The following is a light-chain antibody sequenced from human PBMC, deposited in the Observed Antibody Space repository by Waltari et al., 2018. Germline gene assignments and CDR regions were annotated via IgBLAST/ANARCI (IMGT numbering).Light chain of an antibody. CDR3: QQYNGYPWT. J-gene: IGKJ1*01. CDR1: QSISSW. V-gene: IGKV1-5*03. Sequence: TQMTQSPSTLSASVGDRVTITCRASQSISSWLAWYQQKPGKAPKLLIYKASNLESGVPSRFSAGGSETEFTLTISSLQPDDFATYYCQQYNGYPWTFGQGTKVEVK. CDR2: KAS.